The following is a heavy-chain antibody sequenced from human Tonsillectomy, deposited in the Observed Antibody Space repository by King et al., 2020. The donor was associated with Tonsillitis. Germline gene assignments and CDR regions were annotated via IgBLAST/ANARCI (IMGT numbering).Heavy chain of an antibody. J-gene: IGHJ6*02. CDR2: IGSIISYI. D-gene: IGHD4-11*01. Sequence: QLVQSGGGLVKPGGSLRLSCAASGFTFSSYSMNWVRQAPGKGLEWVSSIGSIISYIYYADPVKGRFTISRDNAKNSLYLQMNSLRAEDTAVYYCARVVVSTVYYYVMDVWGQGTTVTVSS. CDR1: GFTFSSYS. V-gene: IGHV3-21*01. CDR3: ARVVVSTVYYYVMDV.